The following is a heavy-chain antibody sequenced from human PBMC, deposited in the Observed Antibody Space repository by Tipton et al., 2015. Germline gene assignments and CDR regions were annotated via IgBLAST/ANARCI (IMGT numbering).Heavy chain of an antibody. CDR2: NSYSGGA. J-gene: IGHJ4*02. Sequence: TLSLTCTVSGGSTTSHYWSWIRQPPGEGLEWIGYNSYSGGANYDSSLRSRVTISVDTSNNHFSLKLSSVTAADTAVYYCARGAVRDGDSRKSTFDYWGQGTLVTVSS. CDR3: ARGAVRDGDSRKSTFDY. CDR1: GGSTTSHY. V-gene: IGHV4-59*11. D-gene: IGHD2-21*01.